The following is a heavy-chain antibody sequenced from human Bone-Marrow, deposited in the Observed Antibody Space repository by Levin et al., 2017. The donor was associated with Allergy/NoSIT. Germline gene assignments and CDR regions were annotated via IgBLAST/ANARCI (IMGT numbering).Heavy chain of an antibody. V-gene: IGHV3-53*01. CDR3: AKGPFFDP. CDR1: GLTVSESF. J-gene: IGHJ5*02. CDR2: IYKGNDP. Sequence: GGSLRLSCAASGLTVSESFMSWVRQSPGKGLEWVSAIYKGNDPFYADFVKGRFTISRDISKNTVYLQMNSLRAEDTAVYYCAKGPFFDPWGQGTQVIVSS.